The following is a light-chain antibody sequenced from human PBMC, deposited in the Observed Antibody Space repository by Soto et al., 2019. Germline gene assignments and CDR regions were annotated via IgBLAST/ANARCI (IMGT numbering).Light chain of an antibody. CDR2: CAS. CDR3: QQFDDSPPAFT. Sequence: ESVLTQSPGTLSLSPGERATLSCRASQTVSSKYLTWYQQKPDQAPRLLIYCASIRATGIPDRFSGSRSGADLTLTITKLEPEDLAVYYCQQFDDSPPAFTFRPGTKLEI. J-gene: IGKJ2*01. CDR1: QTVSSKY. V-gene: IGKV3-20*01.